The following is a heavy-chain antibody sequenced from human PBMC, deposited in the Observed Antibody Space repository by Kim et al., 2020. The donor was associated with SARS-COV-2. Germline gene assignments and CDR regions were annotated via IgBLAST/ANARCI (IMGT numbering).Heavy chain of an antibody. V-gene: IGHV3-48*02. CDR2: ISSSSSTI. CDR1: GFTFSSYS. Sequence: GGSLRLSCAASGFTFSSYSMNWVRQAPGKGLEWVSYISSSSSTIYYADSVKGRFTISRDNAKNSLYLQMNSLRDEDTAVYYCARALHAPRYFDWSTRFDPWGQGTLVTVSS. D-gene: IGHD3-9*01. CDR3: ARALHAPRYFDWSTRFDP. J-gene: IGHJ5*02.